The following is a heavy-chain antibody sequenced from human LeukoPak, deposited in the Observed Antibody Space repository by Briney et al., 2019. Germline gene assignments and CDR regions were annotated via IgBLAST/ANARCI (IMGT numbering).Heavy chain of an antibody. J-gene: IGHJ4*02. V-gene: IGHV3-21*01. CDR2: ISSSSTYM. CDR1: GFTYSSYY. Sequence: GGSLTHSCSASGFTYSSYYMSWVRQAPGKGLEWVSSISSSSTYMFYADSVRGRFTISRDNAKNSLYLQMNSLRAEDTAVYYCARDRGSGWHTFDYWGQGTLVTVSS. CDR3: ARDRGSGWHTFDY. D-gene: IGHD6-19*01.